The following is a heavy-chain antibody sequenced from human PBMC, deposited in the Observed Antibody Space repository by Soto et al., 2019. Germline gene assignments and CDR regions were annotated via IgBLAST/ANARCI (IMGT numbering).Heavy chain of an antibody. Sequence: QVQLQESGPGLVKPSQTLSLTCTVSGGPISSDNYYWSWIRQPPGKGLGWIGFMSYSGGTSSNATLQTRVTISVDRSMNQCCVKLNFVPAADTAVYCCATMGTPATRTDYFDNWCQGTLVTVSS. V-gene: IGHV4-30-4*01. CDR1: GGPISSDNYY. CDR3: ATMGTPATRTDYFDN. J-gene: IGHJ4*02. CDR2: MSYSGGT. D-gene: IGHD1-7*01.